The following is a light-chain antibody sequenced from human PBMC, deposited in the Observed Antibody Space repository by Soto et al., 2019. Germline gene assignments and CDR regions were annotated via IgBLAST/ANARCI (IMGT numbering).Light chain of an antibody. CDR3: QQYNSYSRT. CDR2: KAS. Sequence: IQMTQSPSTLSASVGDRVTITCRASQSISSWLAWYQQKPGKAPKLLIYKASSLESGVPSRFSGSGSGTEFTLTISSXQPDDFATYYCQQYNSYSRTFGQGTKVDIK. J-gene: IGKJ1*01. CDR1: QSISSW. V-gene: IGKV1-5*03.